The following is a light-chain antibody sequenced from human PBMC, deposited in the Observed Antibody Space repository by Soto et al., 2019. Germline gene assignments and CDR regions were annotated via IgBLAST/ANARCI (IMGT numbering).Light chain of an antibody. CDR1: QGISTY. CDR2: AAS. CDR3: QQLNTCPLT. Sequence: DIQLTQSPSFLSASVGDRVTITCRASQGISTYLAWYQQKPGKAPKLLITAASTSQGGVPSRFSGSGSGTEFTLTISSLQPEDFATYYCQQLNTCPLTCGRGTKVEIK. V-gene: IGKV1-9*01. J-gene: IGKJ4*01.